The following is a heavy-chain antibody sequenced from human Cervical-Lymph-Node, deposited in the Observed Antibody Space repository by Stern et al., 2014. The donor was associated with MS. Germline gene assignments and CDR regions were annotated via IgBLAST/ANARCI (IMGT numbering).Heavy chain of an antibody. CDR1: GGSISSGGSS. J-gene: IGHJ3*01. CDR3: ARGGVIYTQDRNGFDV. D-gene: IGHD2-21*01. V-gene: IGHV4-30-2*01. Sequence: QVQLVESGSGQAKPSQTLSLTCAVSGGSISSGGSSWNWIRQPPGKGLEWIGFIYPSGSPYYTPSLRGRVFISVDTSKNQFALNLRSVTAADTAVYYCARGGVIYTQDRNGFDVWGQGTMVTVSS. CDR2: IYPSGSP.